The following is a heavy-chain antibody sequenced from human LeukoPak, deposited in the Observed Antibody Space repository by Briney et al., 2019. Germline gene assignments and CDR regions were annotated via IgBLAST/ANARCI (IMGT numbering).Heavy chain of an antibody. D-gene: IGHD6-19*01. J-gene: IGHJ4*02. CDR1: GITLSNYG. CDR2: ISGSGGST. V-gene: IGHV3-23*01. Sequence: GGSLRLSCAVSGITLSNYGMSWVRQAPGKGLEWVSAISGSGGSTYYADSVKGRFTISRDNSKNTLYLQMNSLRAEDTAVYYCAKDRGSSGWYPIDYWGQGTLVTVSS. CDR3: AKDRGSSGWYPIDY.